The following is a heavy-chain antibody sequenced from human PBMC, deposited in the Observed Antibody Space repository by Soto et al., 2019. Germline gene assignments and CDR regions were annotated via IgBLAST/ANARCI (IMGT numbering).Heavy chain of an antibody. J-gene: IGHJ4*02. V-gene: IGHV3-11*01. CDR3: ARDEIGGTKSGSPQHPDY. Sequence: QVQLVESGGSLVKPGGSLRLSCAASGFTFSDYYMSWIRQAPGKGLEWVSYITSSGSTIYYADSVKGRFTISRDNAKNSLYLQMNSLRAEDTAVYYCARDEIGGTKSGSPQHPDYWGQGTLVTVSS. CDR2: ITSSGSTI. D-gene: IGHD1-26*01. CDR1: GFTFSDYY.